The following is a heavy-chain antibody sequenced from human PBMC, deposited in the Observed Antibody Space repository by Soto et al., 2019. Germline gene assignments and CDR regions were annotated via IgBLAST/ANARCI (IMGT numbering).Heavy chain of an antibody. CDR2: ISGSGGST. CDR3: AKRKTYYDFWSGYPSGGVYYYGMDV. CDR1: GFTFSSYA. J-gene: IGHJ6*02. D-gene: IGHD3-3*01. Sequence: QPGGSLRLSCAASGFTFSSYAMSWVRQAPGKGLEWVSAISGSGGSTYYADSVKGRFTISRGNSKNTLYLQMNSLRAEDTAVYYCAKRKTYYDFWSGYPSGGVYYYGMDVWGQGTTVTVSS. V-gene: IGHV3-23*01.